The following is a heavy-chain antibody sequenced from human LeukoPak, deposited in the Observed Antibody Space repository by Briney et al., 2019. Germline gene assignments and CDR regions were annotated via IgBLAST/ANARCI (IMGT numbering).Heavy chain of an antibody. J-gene: IGHJ4*02. CDR1: GFTFSNYA. CDR2: IYNSGTT. D-gene: IGHD3-16*02. Sequence: GGSLRLSCVASGFTFSNYAMSWVRQAPGKGLEWLSIIYNSGTTYYADSVRGRFTISRDNSKSTIYLQMNSLRAEDTAVYYCARDSFHTYWGQGTLVTVSS. CDR3: ARDSFHTY. V-gene: IGHV3-66*01.